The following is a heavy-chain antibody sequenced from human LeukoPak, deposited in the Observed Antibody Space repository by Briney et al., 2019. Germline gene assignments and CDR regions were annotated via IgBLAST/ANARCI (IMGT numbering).Heavy chain of an antibody. V-gene: IGHV1-2*06. CDR1: GYTFTGYY. CDR3: AKLPYGSGSSTNFDY. D-gene: IGHD3-10*01. Sequence: ASVKVSCKASGYTFTGYYMHWVRQAPGQGIEWVGRISPNSGGTNYTQKFQGRVTMTRDTSISTAYMELSRLRSDDTAVYYCAKLPYGSGSSTNFDYWGQGTLVTVSS. CDR2: ISPNSGGT. J-gene: IGHJ4*02.